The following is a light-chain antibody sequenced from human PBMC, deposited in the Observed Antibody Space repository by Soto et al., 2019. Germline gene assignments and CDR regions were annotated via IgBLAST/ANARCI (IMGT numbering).Light chain of an antibody. Sequence: QPVLTQSPSASASLGASVKLTCTLSSGHSSYAIAWHQQQPEKGPRYLMKVNSDDSHNKGDGIPDRFSGSSSGAERYLTISSRQSEDEADYYCQTWGTGIRVFGGGTKLTVL. CDR2: VNSDDSH. CDR1: SGHSSYA. CDR3: QTWGTGIRV. J-gene: IGLJ3*02. V-gene: IGLV4-69*01.